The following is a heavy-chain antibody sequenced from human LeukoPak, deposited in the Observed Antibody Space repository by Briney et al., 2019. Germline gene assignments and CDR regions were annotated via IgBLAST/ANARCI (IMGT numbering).Heavy chain of an antibody. Sequence: GGSLRLSCAASGFTFSSYAMSWVRRAPGKGLEWVSGIGGNGDSTFYVDSVKGRFTVSRDNSKNTLYLQMNSLRDEDTAVYYCARSIVVSPAAPYIWFDPWGQGTLVTVSS. CDR2: IGGNGDST. CDR3: ARSIVVSPAAPYIWFDP. V-gene: IGHV3-23*01. D-gene: IGHD2-2*01. J-gene: IGHJ5*02. CDR1: GFTFSSYA.